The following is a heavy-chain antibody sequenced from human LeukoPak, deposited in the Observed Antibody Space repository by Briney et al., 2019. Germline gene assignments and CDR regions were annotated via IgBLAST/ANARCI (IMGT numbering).Heavy chain of an antibody. D-gene: IGHD3-22*01. CDR1: GGSFSIGDW. V-gene: IGHV4-4*02. J-gene: IGHJ5*02. CDR3: ARVISSAWRQNDL. Sequence: KASGTLSLTCAVSGGSFSIGDWWSWVRQPPGKGLEWIGEIHHTGITNFNPSLWSRVTMSLDRSKNQFSLNLTSVTAADTAVYYCARVISSAWRQNDLWGQGILVTVSS. CDR2: IHHTGIT.